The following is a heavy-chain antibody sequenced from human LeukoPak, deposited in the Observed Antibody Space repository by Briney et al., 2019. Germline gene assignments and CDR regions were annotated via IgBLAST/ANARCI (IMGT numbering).Heavy chain of an antibody. Sequence: ASVKVSCKASGYTFTSYYMHWVRQAPGQGLEWMGIINPSGGSTSYAQKLQGRVTMTTDTSTSTAYMELRSLRSDDTAVYYCARDCSGGSCPFDAFDIWGQGTMVTVSS. CDR3: ARDCSGGSCPFDAFDI. V-gene: IGHV1-46*01. CDR1: GYTFTSYY. CDR2: INPSGGST. D-gene: IGHD2-15*01. J-gene: IGHJ3*02.